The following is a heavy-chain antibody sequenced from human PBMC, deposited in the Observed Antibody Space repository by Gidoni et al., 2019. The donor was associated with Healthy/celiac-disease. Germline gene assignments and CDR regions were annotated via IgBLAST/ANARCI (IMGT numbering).Heavy chain of an antibody. CDR2: IYYSGST. CDR3: ARTVYGDYEDAFDI. V-gene: IGHV4-39*01. Sequence: QLQLQESGPGLVKPSETLSLTCTVSGGSISSSSYYWGWIRQPPGKGLEWIGSIYYSGSTYSNPSLKSRVTISVDTSKNQFSLKLSSVTAADTAVYYCARTVYGDYEDAFDIWGQGTMVTVSS. CDR1: GGSISSSSYY. J-gene: IGHJ3*02. D-gene: IGHD4-17*01.